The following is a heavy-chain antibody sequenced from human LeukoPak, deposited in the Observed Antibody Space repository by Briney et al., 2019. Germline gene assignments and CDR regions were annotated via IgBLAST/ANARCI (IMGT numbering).Heavy chain of an antibody. J-gene: IGHJ4*02. Sequence: SETLSLTCTVSGGSISSSSYYWGWIRQPPGKGLEWIGSIYYSGSTYYNPSLKSRVTISVDTSKNQFSLKLSSVTAADTAVYYCARDSGGLHYWGQGTLVTVSS. CDR3: ARDSGGLHY. CDR2: IYYSGST. CDR1: GGSISSSSYY. V-gene: IGHV4-39*07. D-gene: IGHD1-26*01.